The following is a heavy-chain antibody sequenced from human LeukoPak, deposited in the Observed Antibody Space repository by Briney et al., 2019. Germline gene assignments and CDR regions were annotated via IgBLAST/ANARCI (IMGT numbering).Heavy chain of an antibody. CDR2: INHSGST. CDR1: GGSISSYY. D-gene: IGHD6-13*01. J-gene: IGHJ4*02. Sequence: SETLSLTCTVSGGSISSYYWSWIRQPPGKGLEWIGEINHSGSTNYNPSLKSRVTISVDTSKNQFSLKLSSVTAADTAVYYCARGALGYSSSWYVFWGQGTLVTVSS. V-gene: IGHV4-34*01. CDR3: ARGALGYSSSWYVF.